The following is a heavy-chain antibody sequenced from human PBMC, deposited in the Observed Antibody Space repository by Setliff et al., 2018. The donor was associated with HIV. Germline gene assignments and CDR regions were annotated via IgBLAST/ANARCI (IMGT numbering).Heavy chain of an antibody. CDR3: APTRAYPPLEYFQH. CDR2: VDPEDGET. V-gene: IGHV1-69-2*01. CDR1: GYTFTDYY. Sequence: ASVKVSCKASGYTFTDYYMHWVKQAPGKGPEWMGRVDPEDGETIYAEKFQGRVTITADTSTDTAYMELSSLRSEDTAVYYCAPTRAYPPLEYFQHWGQGTLVTVSS. J-gene: IGHJ1*01.